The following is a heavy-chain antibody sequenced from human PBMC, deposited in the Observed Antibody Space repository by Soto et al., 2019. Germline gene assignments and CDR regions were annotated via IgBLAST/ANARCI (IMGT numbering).Heavy chain of an antibody. CDR3: ARDDCVSSSWYTAN. CDR1: GYTFTSYG. J-gene: IGHJ4*02. V-gene: IGHV1-18*01. Sequence: APVKVSCKASGYTFTSYGINWVRQAPGQGLGWMGWINTYDGDTKYAQKLQGRVTMATDTSTSTAYMELRSLRPDDTAMYYCARDDCVSSSWYTANWGQGTLVTVSS. D-gene: IGHD3-22*01. CDR2: INTYDGDT.